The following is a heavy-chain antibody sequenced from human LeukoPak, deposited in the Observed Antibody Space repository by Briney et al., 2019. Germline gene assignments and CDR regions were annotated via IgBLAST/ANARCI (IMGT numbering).Heavy chain of an antibody. D-gene: IGHD2-2*01. V-gene: IGHV3-74*01. CDR1: GFTFRDYW. CDR2: INGDETSR. CDR3: AKDGGSTHTGIGFDP. Sequence: GGSLRLSCTASGFTFRDYWMHWIRQTPREGLVWVSRINGDETSRAYADSVEGRFTISRDNAKNTLYLQIDSLRAEDSAIYYCAKDGGSTHTGIGFDPWGQGTLVTVSS. J-gene: IGHJ5*02.